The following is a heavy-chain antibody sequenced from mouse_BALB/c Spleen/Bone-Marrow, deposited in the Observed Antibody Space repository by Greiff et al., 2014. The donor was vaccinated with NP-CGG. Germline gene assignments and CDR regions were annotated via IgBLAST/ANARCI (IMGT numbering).Heavy chain of an antibody. J-gene: IGHJ3*01. V-gene: IGHV5-6-4*01. CDR3: TRSYYRYDEEAWFAY. D-gene: IGHD2-14*01. CDR2: ISSGGSYT. CDR1: GFTFSSYT. Sequence: EVMLVESGGGLVKPGGSLKLSCAASGFTFSSYTMSWVRQTPEKRLEWVATISSGGSYTYYPDGVKGRFTISRDNAKNTLYLQMSSLKSEDTAMYYCTRSYYRYDEEAWFAYWGQGTLVTVSA.